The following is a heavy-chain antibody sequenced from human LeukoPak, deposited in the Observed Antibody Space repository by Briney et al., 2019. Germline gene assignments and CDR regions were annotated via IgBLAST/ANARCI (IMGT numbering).Heavy chain of an antibody. J-gene: IGHJ4*02. CDR3: ARERYYRIGRFDRAYLGD. D-gene: IGHD3-10*01. V-gene: IGHV1-3*03. CDR1: ASTFSTYA. Sequence: EASVTVSCKASASTFSTYAIHWVRRAPGQGLEWMGWIATANGNTRYSQRFQDRVTITRDTSASTVYMELRGLRSEDMALYYCARERYYRIGRFDRAYLGDWGQGTLVTVSS. CDR2: IATANGNT.